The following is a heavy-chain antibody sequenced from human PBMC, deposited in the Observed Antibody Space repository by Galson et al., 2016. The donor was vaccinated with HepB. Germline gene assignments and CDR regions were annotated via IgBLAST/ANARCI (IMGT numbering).Heavy chain of an antibody. CDR1: GDSVSSNIAA. CDR2: TYYRSKWYN. Sequence: CAISGDSVSSNIAAWNWIRQSPSRGLEWLGRTYYRSKWYNDYVPSVKSRITISPDTSKNQFSLQLKSVTPEDTAAYYCTRVSFLGRGLTNWGQGILVTVSS. V-gene: IGHV6-1*01. D-gene: IGHD2/OR15-2a*01. J-gene: IGHJ4*02. CDR3: TRVSFLGRGLTN.